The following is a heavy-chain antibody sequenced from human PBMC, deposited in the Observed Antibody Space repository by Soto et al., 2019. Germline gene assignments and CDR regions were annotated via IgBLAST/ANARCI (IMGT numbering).Heavy chain of an antibody. Sequence: GGSLRLSCAASGFTFSSHAMSWVRQAPGKGLEWVSSTIDSGGRSYHADSVRGRFTISRDNSKNTLYLQMNSLRADDTAIYYFAKDKMEQWLVGGYYDYWGQGALVTV. J-gene: IGHJ4*02. D-gene: IGHD6-19*01. V-gene: IGHV3-23*01. CDR3: AKDKMEQWLVGGYYDY. CDR2: TIDSGGRS. CDR1: GFTFSSHA.